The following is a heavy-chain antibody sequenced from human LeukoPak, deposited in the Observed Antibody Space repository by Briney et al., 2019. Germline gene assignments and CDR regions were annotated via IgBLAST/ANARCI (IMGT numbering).Heavy chain of an antibody. CDR2: IKQDGSEK. J-gene: IGHJ5*02. CDR3: ARGVVDYYDSSGYYYVGWFDP. D-gene: IGHD3-22*01. V-gene: IGHV3-7*03. Sequence: PGGSLRLSSAASGFTFSSYWMSWVRQAPGKGLEWVANIKQDGSEKCYVDSVKGRFTISRDNAKNSLYLQMNSLRAEDTAVYYCARGVVDYYDSSGYYYVGWFDPWGQGTLVTVSS. CDR1: GFTFSSYW.